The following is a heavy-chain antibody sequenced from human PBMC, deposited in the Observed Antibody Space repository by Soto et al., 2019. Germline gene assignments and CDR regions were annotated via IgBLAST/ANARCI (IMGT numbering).Heavy chain of an antibody. CDR3: ARDGGGLALNDYSNYMGWGEQGTHKNYYYYYGMDV. CDR2: IIPIFGTA. CDR1: GGTFSSYA. Sequence: ASVKVSCKASGGTFSSYAISWVRQAPGQGLEWMGGIIPIFGTANYAQKFQGRVTITADESTSTAYMELSSLRSEDTAVYYCARDGGGLALNDYSNYMGWGEQGTHKNYYYYYGMDVWGQGTTVTVSS. V-gene: IGHV1-69*13. J-gene: IGHJ6*02. D-gene: IGHD4-4*01.